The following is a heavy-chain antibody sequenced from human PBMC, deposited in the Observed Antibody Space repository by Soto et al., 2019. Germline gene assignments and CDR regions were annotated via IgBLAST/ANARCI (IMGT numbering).Heavy chain of an antibody. Sequence: GGSLRLSCEASGFIFSRYGMHWVRQSPGKGLEWVAVISYDGSNKYYAESVKGRFIISRDKSENTLYLQMNSLRAEDTAVYYCAKDLGSGKPYYYYAMDVWGQGTTVTVSS. CDR3: AKDLGSGKPYYYYAMDV. V-gene: IGHV3-30*18. D-gene: IGHD3-10*01. J-gene: IGHJ6*02. CDR1: GFIFSRYG. CDR2: ISYDGSNK.